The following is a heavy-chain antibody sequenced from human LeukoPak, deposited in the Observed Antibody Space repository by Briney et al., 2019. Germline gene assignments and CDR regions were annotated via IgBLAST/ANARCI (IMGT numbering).Heavy chain of an antibody. D-gene: IGHD3-22*01. V-gene: IGHV4-34*01. CDR2: INHSGST. CDR1: VGSFSGYY. CDR3: ARVNYYGSGGYYWWFDP. Sequence: PSETLSLTCAVYVGSFSGYYWSWIRQPPGKGLEWIGEINHSGSTNYNPSLKSRVTTSVDPSKNQVFLKLTSVTAADTAVYYCARVNYYGSGGYYWWFDPWGQGTLVTVSS. J-gene: IGHJ5*02.